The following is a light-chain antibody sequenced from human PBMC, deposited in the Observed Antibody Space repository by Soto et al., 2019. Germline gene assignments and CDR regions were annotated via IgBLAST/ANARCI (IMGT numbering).Light chain of an antibody. V-gene: IGKV4-1*01. Sequence: DMVMTQSPDSLAVSLGERATIKCKTSLSLLYIPKNENNLAWYLQRAGPPPKLLIPWASTLEPGVRGRFTGSGSGTDFTLPISSLQAEDVVVYYCQQYFSTPPPFGQGTKLEI. CDR2: WAS. CDR1: LSLLYIPKNENN. J-gene: IGKJ2*01. CDR3: QQYFSTPPP.